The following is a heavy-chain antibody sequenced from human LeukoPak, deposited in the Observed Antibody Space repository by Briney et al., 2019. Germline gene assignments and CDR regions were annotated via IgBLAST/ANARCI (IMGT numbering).Heavy chain of an antibody. D-gene: IGHD1-1*01. Sequence: SETLSLTCGVSGGSISSSNWWSWVRQPPGKGLEWIGYIYHSGSTYYNPSLKSRVTISVDRSKNQFSLKLSSVTAADTAVYYCARDSTVHDAFDIWGQGTMVTVSS. CDR2: IYHSGST. J-gene: IGHJ3*02. CDR1: GGSISSSNW. V-gene: IGHV4-4*02. CDR3: ARDSTVHDAFDI.